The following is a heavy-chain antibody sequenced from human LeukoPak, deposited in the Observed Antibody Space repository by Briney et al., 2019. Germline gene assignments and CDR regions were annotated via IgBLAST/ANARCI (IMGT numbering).Heavy chain of an antibody. CDR1: GFTFSGYW. CDR3: ARDLYGDYVGFDY. V-gene: IGHV3-7*01. J-gene: IGHJ4*02. D-gene: IGHD4-17*01. Sequence: GGSLRLSCAASGFTFSGYWMSWVRQAPGKGLEWVANIKQDGSEKYYVDSVKGRFTISRDNAKNSLYLQMNSLRAEDTAVYYCARDLYGDYVGFDYWGQGTLVTVSS. CDR2: IKQDGSEK.